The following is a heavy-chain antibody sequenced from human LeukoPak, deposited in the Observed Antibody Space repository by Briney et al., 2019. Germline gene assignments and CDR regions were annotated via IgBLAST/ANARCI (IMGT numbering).Heavy chain of an antibody. CDR3: TRMTTGHDY. V-gene: IGHV4-34*04. CDR1: GVSFDDYY. Sequence: SETLSLTCAVSGVSFDDYYWAWVRQTPGKGLEWIGEINHSGYTNDSPSLKSRATFSVDTSRKQFSLNLRSVTVADAGIYYCTRMTTGHDYWGQGTLVTVSS. CDR2: INHSGYT. J-gene: IGHJ4*02. D-gene: IGHD4-17*01.